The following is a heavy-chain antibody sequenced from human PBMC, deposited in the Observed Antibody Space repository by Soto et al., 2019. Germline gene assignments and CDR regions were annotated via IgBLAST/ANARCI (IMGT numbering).Heavy chain of an antibody. D-gene: IGHD6-25*01. J-gene: IGHJ4*02. CDR2: IYWDDDK. V-gene: IGHV2-5*02. CDR1: GFSLSTSAVG. Sequence: QITLKESGPTLVKPTQPLTLTCTFSGFSLSTSAVGVGRISQPPGKAIGWLAIIYWDDDKRYSPSLKSRLTITKDTSKIPVVLTITNIDPMDTATNYCAHSRVGAAGYIDCWCVGTLVTFSS. CDR3: AHSRVGAAGYIDC.